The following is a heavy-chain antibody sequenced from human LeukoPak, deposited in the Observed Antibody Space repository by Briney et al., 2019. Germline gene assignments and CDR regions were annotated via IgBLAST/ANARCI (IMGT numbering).Heavy chain of an antibody. Sequence: ASVKVSCKASGGTFSSYAISWVRQAPGQGLEWMGGIIPIFGTANYAQKFQGRVTITADESTSTAYMELSSLRSEDTAVYYCARDASTYYDILTGYLTGYYMDVRGKGTTVTISS. J-gene: IGHJ6*03. D-gene: IGHD3-9*01. V-gene: IGHV1-69*13. CDR3: ARDASTYYDILTGYLTGYYMDV. CDR2: IIPIFGTA. CDR1: GGTFSSYA.